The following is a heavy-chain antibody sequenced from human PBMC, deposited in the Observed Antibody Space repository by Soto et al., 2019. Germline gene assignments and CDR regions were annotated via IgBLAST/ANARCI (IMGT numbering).Heavy chain of an antibody. J-gene: IGHJ3*02. V-gene: IGHV4-61*01. CDR1: GGSVSSGSYY. Sequence: PSETLSLTCTVSGGSVSSGSYYWSWIRQPPGKGLECIGYIYYSGSTNYNPSLKSRVTISVDTSKNQFSLKVSPVTAADTAVYYCASSSGMSYRYPRSIDISCKGTIVTGS. D-gene: IGHD3-16*02. CDR3: ASSSGMSYRYPRSIDI. CDR2: IYYSGST.